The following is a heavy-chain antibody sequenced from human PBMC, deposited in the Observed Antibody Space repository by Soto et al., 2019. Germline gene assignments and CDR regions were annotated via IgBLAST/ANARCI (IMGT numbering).Heavy chain of an antibody. CDR3: ARDFVQYYYGSGSPFDY. V-gene: IGHV1-3*01. CDR2: INAGNGNT. J-gene: IGHJ4*02. D-gene: IGHD3-10*01. Sequence: ASVKVSCKASGYTFTSYAMHWVRQAPGQRLEWMGWINAGNGNTKYSQKFQGRVTITRDTSASTAYMELSSLRSEDTAVYYCARDFVQYYYGSGSPFDYWGQGTLVTVSS. CDR1: GYTFTSYA.